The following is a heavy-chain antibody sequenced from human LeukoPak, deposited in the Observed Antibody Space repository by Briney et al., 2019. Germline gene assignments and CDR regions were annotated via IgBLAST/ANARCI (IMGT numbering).Heavy chain of an antibody. D-gene: IGHD3-10*01. Sequence: SETLSLTCAVYGGSFNGYYWSWIRQPPGKGLEWIGEINHSGSTNYNPSLKSRVTISVDTSKNQFSLKLSSVTAADTAVYYCARGQYYYGSGSYYDWFDPWGQGTLVTVSS. J-gene: IGHJ5*02. CDR2: INHSGST. CDR3: ARGQYYYGSGSYYDWFDP. CDR1: GGSFNGYY. V-gene: IGHV4-34*01.